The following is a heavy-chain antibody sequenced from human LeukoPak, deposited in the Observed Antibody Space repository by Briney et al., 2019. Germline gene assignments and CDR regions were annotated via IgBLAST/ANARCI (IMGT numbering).Heavy chain of an antibody. J-gene: IGHJ4*02. CDR2: INPSGANT. CDR3: AREVGIRGHFDY. V-gene: IGHV1-46*01. D-gene: IGHD1-26*01. CDR1: GYTFTNFY. Sequence: AASVKVSYKTSGYTFTNFYMHWVRQAPGQGLEWMGIINPSGANTGYAQKFQGRVTMTRDTSMSTVYMELSSLRSQDTAVYYCAREVGIRGHFDYWGRGTRVTVSS.